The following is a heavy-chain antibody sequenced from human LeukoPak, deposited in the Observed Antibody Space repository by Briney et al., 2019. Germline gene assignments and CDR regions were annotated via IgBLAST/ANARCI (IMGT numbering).Heavy chain of an antibody. D-gene: IGHD2-2*02. Sequence: GGSLRLSCAASGFTFSSYAMHWVRQAPGKGLEWVAVISYDGGNKYYADSVKGRFTISRDNSKNTLYLQMNSLRAEDTAVYYCAREGYYCSSTSCYTVAFDYWGQGTLVTVSS. CDR2: ISYDGGNK. CDR1: GFTFSSYA. CDR3: AREGYYCSSTSCYTVAFDY. V-gene: IGHV3-30-3*01. J-gene: IGHJ4*02.